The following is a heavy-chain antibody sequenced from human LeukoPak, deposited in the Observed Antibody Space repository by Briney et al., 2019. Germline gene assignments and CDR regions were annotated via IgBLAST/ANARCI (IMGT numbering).Heavy chain of an antibody. V-gene: IGHV1-2*02. J-gene: IGHJ4*02. D-gene: IGHD2-15*01. CDR1: GYTFTDYY. CDR2: INPRDGGT. Sequence: ASVKVSCKGSGYTFTDYYLHWVRQAPGQGLEWVGYINPRDGGTSSPPNFRGGVTMTTDASSSTVYMELSRLTSDDTAIYYCAREGNGLLSKDLDYWGQGTLVTVSS. CDR3: AREGNGLLSKDLDY.